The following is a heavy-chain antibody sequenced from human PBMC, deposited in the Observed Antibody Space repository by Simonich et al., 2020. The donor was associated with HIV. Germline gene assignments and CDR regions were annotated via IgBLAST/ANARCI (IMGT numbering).Heavy chain of an antibody. D-gene: IGHD1-1*01. J-gene: IGHJ6*03. CDR2: INHRGNP. Sequence: QMQLQQWGAGLLKPSETLSLTCAVYGGPCSGYYWGWFRQPPGKGLERIGEINHRGNPHYNPSLTRLLTISVDTSQNQFSLKLSSVTAADTAVYSCARGIPRNYYYFYYMDVWGKGTTVIVSS. CDR3: ARGIPRNYYYFYYMDV. CDR1: GGPCSGYY. V-gene: IGHV4-34*01.